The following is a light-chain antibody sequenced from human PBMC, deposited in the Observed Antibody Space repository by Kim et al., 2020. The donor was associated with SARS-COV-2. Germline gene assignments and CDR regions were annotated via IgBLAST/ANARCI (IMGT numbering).Light chain of an antibody. CDR2: GAS. J-gene: IGKJ5*01. Sequence: SPGERAILSCRASQSVSSSYLAWYQHKPGQSPRLLIHGASSRATGVPDRFRGGGSGTDFTLTITRLEPEDFAVYYCQQYVRSPTTFGQGTRLEIK. V-gene: IGKV3-20*01. CDR1: QSVSSSY. CDR3: QQYVRSPTT.